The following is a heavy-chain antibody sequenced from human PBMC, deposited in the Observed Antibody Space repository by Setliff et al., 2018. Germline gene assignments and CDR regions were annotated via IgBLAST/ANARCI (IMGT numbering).Heavy chain of an antibody. CDR2: IYYRGTT. Sequence: SETLSLTCTASGDFIRDYYWNWIRQSPGKGLERIGYIYYRGTTNYNSSLKSRVTISIDMSKNQFSLKLSSATAADTAVYFCAAVGIDAGGGWFDPWGHGIPVTVS. CDR3: AAVGIDAGGGWFDP. D-gene: IGHD1-26*01. J-gene: IGHJ5*02. V-gene: IGHV4-59*01. CDR1: GDFIRDYY.